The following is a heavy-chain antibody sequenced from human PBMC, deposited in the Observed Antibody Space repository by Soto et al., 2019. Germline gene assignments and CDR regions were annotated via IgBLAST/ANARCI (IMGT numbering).Heavy chain of an antibody. CDR1: GGSFSGYY. CDR3: GGGLGGGGVFDY. CDR2: INHSGST. D-gene: IGHD3-16*01. J-gene: IGHJ4*02. V-gene: IGHV4-34*06. Sequence: QVQLQQWGAGLLKPSETLSLTCAVYGGSFSGYYWSWIRQPPGKGLEWIGEINHSGSTNYNPSLKGRVTISVDPSKNQCPLRLGLGPAPDPAVYYGGGGLGGGGVFDYWGQGTLVTVSS.